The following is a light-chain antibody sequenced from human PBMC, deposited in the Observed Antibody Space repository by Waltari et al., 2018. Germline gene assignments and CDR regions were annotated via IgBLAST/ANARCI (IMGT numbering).Light chain of an antibody. Sequence: QSTLPQTPSPCGSPGHSFPFSCPRTHSTVARYHFVSWYQQHPGKAPKLVIYEVTRGPSGVPDRFSGSKAGNTASLTVSGLQAEDEANYYCSSYAGSNNWGVFGGGTKLTVL. J-gene: IGLJ3*02. CDR2: EVT. V-gene: IGLV2-8*01. CDR3: SSYAGSNNWGV. CDR1: HSTVARYHF.